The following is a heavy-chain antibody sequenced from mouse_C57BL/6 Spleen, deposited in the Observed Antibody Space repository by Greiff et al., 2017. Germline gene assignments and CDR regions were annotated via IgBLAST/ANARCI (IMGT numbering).Heavy chain of an antibody. V-gene: IGHV1-82*01. D-gene: IGHD2-3*01. CDR3: ARSGDGYYPFAY. Sequence: QVQLQQSGPELVKPGASVKISCKASGYAFSSSWMNWVKQRPGKGLEWIGRIYPGDGDTNYNGKFKGKATLTADKSSSTAYMQLSSLTSEDSAVYFCARSGDGYYPFAYWGQGTLVTVSA. J-gene: IGHJ3*01. CDR2: IYPGDGDT. CDR1: GYAFSSSW.